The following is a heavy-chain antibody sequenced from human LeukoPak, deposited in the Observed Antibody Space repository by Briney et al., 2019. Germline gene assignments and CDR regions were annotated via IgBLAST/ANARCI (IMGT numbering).Heavy chain of an antibody. D-gene: IGHD4-17*01. CDR1: GFTISSYE. J-gene: IGHJ6*03. CDR3: AMEQHTATTGDYYYVDV. V-gene: IGHV3-48*03. CDR2: ISSSGSTI. Sequence: GGSLRLSCTASGFTISSYERIWVRQAPGKGLEWVSYISSSGSTIYYADSVKGRFTISRDNAKNSLYLQMNSLRAEDTAVYYCAMEQHTATTGDYYYVDVWGKGTTVTVSS.